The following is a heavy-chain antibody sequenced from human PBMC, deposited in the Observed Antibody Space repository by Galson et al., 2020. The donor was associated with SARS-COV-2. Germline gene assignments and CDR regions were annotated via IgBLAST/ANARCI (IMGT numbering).Heavy chain of an antibody. Sequence: TGGSLRLSCAASGFSFSNYVMSWVRQPPGKGLEWVSAIGVGSIGTDYADSVKGRFIISRDDSETTAYLQMNSLRVEDTAVYYCARRSGGGPDYWGQGTLVTVSS. V-gene: IGHV3-23*01. J-gene: IGHJ4*02. D-gene: IGHD2-8*02. CDR3: ARRSGGGPDY. CDR2: IGVGSIGT. CDR1: GFSFSNYV.